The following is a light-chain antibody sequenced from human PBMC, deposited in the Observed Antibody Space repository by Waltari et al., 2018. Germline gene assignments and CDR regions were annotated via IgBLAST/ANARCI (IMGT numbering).Light chain of an antibody. V-gene: IGLV2-18*01. CDR2: EVT. J-gene: IGLJ1*01. Sequence: QSALTQPPSVSGTPGQSVTISCTGTSSDVGTNNRVSWYQQSPGSAPKLLIYEVTNRPSGVPDRFSGNKADNTASLTISGLQAEDEADYYCCFYTSRFYVFGPGTKVTVL. CDR3: CFYTSRFYV. CDR1: SSDVGTNNR.